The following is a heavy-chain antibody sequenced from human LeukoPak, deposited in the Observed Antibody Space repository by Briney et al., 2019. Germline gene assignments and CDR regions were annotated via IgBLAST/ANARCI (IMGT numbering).Heavy chain of an antibody. V-gene: IGHV3-74*01. Sequence: GGSLRLSCAASGSAFSRSWIHWVRQAPGKGLVWVSHINNDATRTTYADSVRGRFTISRDNAKNTLYLQMNSLRAEDTAVYYCALQFGWGQGTLVTVSS. J-gene: IGHJ4*02. CDR2: INNDATRT. CDR1: GSAFSRSW. CDR3: ALQFG. D-gene: IGHD5-24*01.